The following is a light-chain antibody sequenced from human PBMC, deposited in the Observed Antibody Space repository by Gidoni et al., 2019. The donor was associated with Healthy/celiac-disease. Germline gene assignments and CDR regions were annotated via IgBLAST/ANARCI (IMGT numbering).Light chain of an antibody. CDR3: CSYAGSSTWV. CDR1: SSDVGSYNL. Sequence: QSAPHQPASVSGSPGESITISCTGTSSDVGSYNLVSWYQQHPGKAPKLLLYEGSQRPSGVSNRFSGSKSGNTASLTISGLQAEDEADYYCCSYAGSSTWVFGGGTKLTVL. CDR2: EGS. J-gene: IGLJ3*02. V-gene: IGLV2-23*01.